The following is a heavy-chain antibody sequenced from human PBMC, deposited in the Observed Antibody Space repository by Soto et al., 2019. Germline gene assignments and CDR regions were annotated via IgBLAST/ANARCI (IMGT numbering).Heavy chain of an antibody. Sequence: GGSLRLSCTASGFTFGDYAMSWFRQAPGKGLEWVGFIRSKAYGGTTEYAASVKGRFTISRDDSKSIAYLQMNSLKTEDTAVYYCTRAPDYDFWSANTNNLGYYYYMDVWGKGTTVTVSS. J-gene: IGHJ6*03. V-gene: IGHV3-49*03. CDR3: TRAPDYDFWSANTNNLGYYYYMDV. CDR2: IRSKAYGGTT. CDR1: GFTFGDYA. D-gene: IGHD3-3*01.